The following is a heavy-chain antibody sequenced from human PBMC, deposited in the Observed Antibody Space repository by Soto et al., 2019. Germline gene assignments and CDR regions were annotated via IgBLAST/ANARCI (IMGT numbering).Heavy chain of an antibody. Sequence: GASVKVSCKASGYTFTSYYMHWVRQAPGQGLEWMGIINPSGGSTSYAQKFQGRVTMTRDTSTSTVYMELSSLRSEDTAVYYCARSPTDYGDMVWAFDIWGQGTMVTVSS. CDR1: GYTFTSYY. CDR2: INPSGGST. V-gene: IGHV1-46*01. D-gene: IGHD4-17*01. J-gene: IGHJ3*02. CDR3: ARSPTDYGDMVWAFDI.